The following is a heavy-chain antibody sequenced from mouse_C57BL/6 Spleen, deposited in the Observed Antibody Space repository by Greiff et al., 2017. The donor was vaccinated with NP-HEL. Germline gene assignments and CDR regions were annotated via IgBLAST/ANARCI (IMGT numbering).Heavy chain of an antibody. V-gene: IGHV1-64*01. Sequence: VQLQQSGAELVKPGASVKLSCKASGYTFTSYWMHWVKQRPGQGLEWIGMIHPNSGSTNYNEKFKSKATLTVDKSSSTAYMQLSSLTSEDSAVYYCASPLYYGSSYFDYWGQGTTLTVSS. CDR1: GYTFTSYW. CDR2: IHPNSGST. CDR3: ASPLYYGSSYFDY. J-gene: IGHJ2*01. D-gene: IGHD1-1*01.